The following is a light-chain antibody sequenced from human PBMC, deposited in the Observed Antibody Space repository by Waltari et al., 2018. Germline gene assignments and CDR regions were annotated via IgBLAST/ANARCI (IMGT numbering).Light chain of an antibody. V-gene: IGLV1-40*01. J-gene: IGLJ3*02. CDR2: GSD. Sequence: SVLTQPLSGSAAPGQRVTISCTGSSSNIGAVYDVHWYQHLPGTVPKLLIYGSDARPSGVPDRFSGSKSGTSAYLAISGLQSEDEASYYCQSYDDDLNAAVFGGGTKLTVL. CDR1: SSNIGAVYD. CDR3: QSYDDDLNAAV.